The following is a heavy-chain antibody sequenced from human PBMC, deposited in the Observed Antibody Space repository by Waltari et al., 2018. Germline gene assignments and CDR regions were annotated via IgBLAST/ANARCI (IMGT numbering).Heavy chain of an antibody. D-gene: IGHD5-18*01. CDR2: IYPDDSDT. CDR1: EHSFTSYW. J-gene: IGHJ4*02. V-gene: IGHV5-51*03. CDR3: TRSGYNYGKNYFDL. Sequence: VQLVQSGAEVKKPGESLKLYCKASEHSFTSYWIGWVRQKPGKGLEWMGIIYPDDSDTIYSPSFQGQVIISADKSINTASLQWNSLKASDTAIYYCTRSGYNYGKNYFDLWGQGTVVTVSS.